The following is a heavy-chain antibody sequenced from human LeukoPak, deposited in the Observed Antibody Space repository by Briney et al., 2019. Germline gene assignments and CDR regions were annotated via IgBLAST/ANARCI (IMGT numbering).Heavy chain of an antibody. Sequence: VASVKVSCKASGYTFTSYGISWVRQAPGQGLEWMGWISAYNGNTNYAQKLQGRVTMTTDTSTSTAYMELRSLRSDDTAVYYCASSYYDSSGYYRYDAFDIWGQGTMVTVSS. D-gene: IGHD3-22*01. V-gene: IGHV1-18*01. J-gene: IGHJ3*02. CDR3: ASSYYDSSGYYRYDAFDI. CDR1: GYTFTSYG. CDR2: ISAYNGNT.